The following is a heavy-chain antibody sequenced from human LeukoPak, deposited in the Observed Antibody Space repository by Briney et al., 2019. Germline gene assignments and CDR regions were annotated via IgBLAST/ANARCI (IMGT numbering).Heavy chain of an antibody. J-gene: IGHJ4*02. CDR1: GGSISSYY. CDR3: ARERDYYDSSGYDLNYFDN. CDR2: IYTSGST. V-gene: IGHV4-4*07. D-gene: IGHD3-22*01. Sequence: PSETLSLTCTVSGGSISSYYWSWIRQPAGKGLEWIGRIYTSGSTNYNPSLNSRVTISVDMSKNQFSLKLSSVTAADTAVYYCARERDYYDSSGYDLNYFDNWGQGTLVTVSS.